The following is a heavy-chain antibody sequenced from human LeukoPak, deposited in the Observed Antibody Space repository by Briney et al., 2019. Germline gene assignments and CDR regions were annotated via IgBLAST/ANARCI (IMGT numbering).Heavy chain of an antibody. D-gene: IGHD2-2*01. CDR3: ARDRVVPAALTRYYMDV. CDR2: ISAYNGNT. V-gene: IGHV1-18*01. CDR1: GYTFTSYG. Sequence: ASVKVSCKASGYTFTSYGISWVRQAPGQGLEWMGWISAYNGNTNYAQKLQGRVTMTTDTSTSTAYMELRSLRSDDTAVYYCARDRVVPAALTRYYMDVWGKGTTATVSS. J-gene: IGHJ6*03.